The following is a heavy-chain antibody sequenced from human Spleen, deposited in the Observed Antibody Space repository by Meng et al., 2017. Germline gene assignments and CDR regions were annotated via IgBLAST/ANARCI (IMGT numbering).Heavy chain of an antibody. J-gene: IGHJ4*02. V-gene: IGHV4-61*02. CDR1: GASIGSGTYD. CDR2: IYTSGST. Sequence: SETLSLTWTVSGASIGSGTYDWSWIRQPAGKGLEWVGRIYTSGSTNYNPSLQSRVTISVDTSNNQFFLQLSSVTAADTAVYYCARGVYCSSIRCSGEYYFDYWGQ. D-gene: IGHD2-2*01. CDR3: ARGVYCSSIRCSGEYYFDY.